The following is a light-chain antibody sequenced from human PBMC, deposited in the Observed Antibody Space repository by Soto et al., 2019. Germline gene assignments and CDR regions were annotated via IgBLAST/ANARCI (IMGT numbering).Light chain of an antibody. CDR1: QSISSW. V-gene: IGKV1-5*03. J-gene: IGKJ1*01. CDR3: QQYHNYWT. CDR2: KTS. Sequence: DIQMTQSPSTLSASVGDRVTITCRASQSISSWLAWYQQKPGKAPKLLIYKTSTLESGVPSRFSGSGSGTEFTLTISSLPPDDFATYYCQQYHNYWTFGQGTKVEIK.